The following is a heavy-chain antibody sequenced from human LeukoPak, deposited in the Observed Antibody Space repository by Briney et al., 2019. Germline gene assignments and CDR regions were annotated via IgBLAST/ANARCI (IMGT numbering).Heavy chain of an antibody. CDR3: ARVNTYPKSSGWYSDWFDP. V-gene: IGHV4-34*01. Sequence: SETLSLTCAVYGVSFSGYYWSWIRQPPGKGLEWIGEINHSGSTNYNPSLKSRVTISVDTSKNQFSLKLSSVTAADTAVYYCARVNTYPKSSGWYSDWFDPWGQGTLVTVSS. D-gene: IGHD6-19*01. CDR2: INHSGST. CDR1: GVSFSGYY. J-gene: IGHJ5*02.